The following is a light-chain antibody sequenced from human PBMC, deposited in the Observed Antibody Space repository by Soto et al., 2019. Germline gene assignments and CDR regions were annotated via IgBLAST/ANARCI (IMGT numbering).Light chain of an antibody. CDR3: SSYTSSSTLEWV. Sequence: QSVLTQPASVSGSPGQSITISCTGTSSDVGGYNYVSWYQQHPGKAPKLMIYEVSNRPSGVSNRFSGSKSGNTASLTISGLQAEDEADYYCSSYTSSSTLEWVFGGGTKLTVL. CDR1: SSDVGGYNY. V-gene: IGLV2-14*01. J-gene: IGLJ3*02. CDR2: EVS.